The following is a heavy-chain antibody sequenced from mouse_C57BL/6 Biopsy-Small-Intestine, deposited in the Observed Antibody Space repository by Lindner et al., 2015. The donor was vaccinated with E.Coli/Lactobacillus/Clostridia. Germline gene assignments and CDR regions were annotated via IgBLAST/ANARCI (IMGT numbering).Heavy chain of an antibody. CDR1: GYAFSSSW. J-gene: IGHJ2*01. D-gene: IGHD6-1*01. V-gene: IGHV1-82*01. CDR3: ARSLSFDY. CDR2: IYPGDGDT. Sequence: VQLQESGPELVKPGASVKISCKASGYAFSSSWMNWVKQRPGKGLEWIGRIYPGDGDTNYNGKFKGKATLTADKSSNTANMQLSSLTAEDSAVYFCARSLSFDYWGQGTTLTVSS.